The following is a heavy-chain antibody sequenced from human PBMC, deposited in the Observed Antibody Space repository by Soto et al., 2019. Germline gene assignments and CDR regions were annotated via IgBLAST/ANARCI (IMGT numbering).Heavy chain of an antibody. CDR2: IYYSGST. D-gene: IGHD3-22*01. V-gene: IGHV4-31*03. CDR3: ARDRWLSHYFDY. J-gene: IGHJ4*02. Sequence: SETLSLTCTVSGGSISSGGYYWSWIRQHPGKGLEWIGYIYYSGSTYYTPSLKSRVTISVDASKNQFSLKLSSVTAADTAVYYCARDRWLSHYFDYWGQGTLVTVSS. CDR1: GGSISSGGYY.